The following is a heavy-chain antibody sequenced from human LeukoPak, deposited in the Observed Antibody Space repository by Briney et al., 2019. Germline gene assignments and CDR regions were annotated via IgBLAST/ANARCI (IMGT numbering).Heavy chain of an antibody. Sequence: KSSETLSLTCTVSGDSISSYYWSWIRQPPGKGLEWIGYIFYSGSTDYNPSLKSRVTMSLDTSKNQFSLKLSSVTAADTAVYYCPRGHSKFDPWGQGTLVTVSS. D-gene: IGHD6-13*01. J-gene: IGHJ5*02. CDR3: PRGHSKFDP. CDR2: IFYSGST. CDR1: GDSISSYY. V-gene: IGHV4-59*01.